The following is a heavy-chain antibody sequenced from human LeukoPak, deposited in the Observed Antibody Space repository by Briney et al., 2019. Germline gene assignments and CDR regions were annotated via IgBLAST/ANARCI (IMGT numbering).Heavy chain of an antibody. J-gene: IGHJ3*02. CDR3: ARDPYDILTGNSAFDI. CDR2: INHSGST. D-gene: IGHD3-9*01. Sequence: SETLSLTCAVYGGSFSGYYWSWIRQPPGKGLEWIGEINHSGSTNYNPSLKSRVSISVDTSKNQFSLKPSSVTAADTAVYYCARDPYDILTGNSAFDIWGQGTMVTVSS. CDR1: GGSFSGYY. V-gene: IGHV4-34*01.